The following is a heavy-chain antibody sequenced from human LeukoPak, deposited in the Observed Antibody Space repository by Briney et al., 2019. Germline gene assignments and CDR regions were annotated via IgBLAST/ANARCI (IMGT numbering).Heavy chain of an antibody. J-gene: IGHJ5*02. CDR1: GASMNGHY. V-gene: IGHV4-59*11. CDR3: ARVFRGAVTSNWFDP. D-gene: IGHD3-3*01. CDR2: ISDSGST. Sequence: SETLSLTCSVSGASMNGHYWTWIRLSPGKGLEWIGYISDSGSTSYHPSLRSRVIMALEASKTEFSLTLNSVTVADTAVYYCARVFRGAVTSNWFDPWGQGTLVTVSS.